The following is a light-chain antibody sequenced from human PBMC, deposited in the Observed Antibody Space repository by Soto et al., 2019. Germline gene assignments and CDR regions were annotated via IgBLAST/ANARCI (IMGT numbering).Light chain of an antibody. CDR2: DAS. J-gene: IGKJ5*01. CDR1: QSVNIY. CDR3: QQRSNWPIT. V-gene: IGKV3-11*01. Sequence: EIVLTQSPATLSLSPVERATLSCRASQSVNIYLAWYQQKPGQAPRLLIYDASNRATGIPARFSGSGSGTDFTLTISSLEPEDFAVYYCQQRSNWPITFGQGTRLEI.